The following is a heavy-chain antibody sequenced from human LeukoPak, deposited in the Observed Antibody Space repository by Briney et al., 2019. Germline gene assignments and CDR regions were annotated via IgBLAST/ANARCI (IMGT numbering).Heavy chain of an antibody. CDR3: ARVDYYDNSGSYSGGYYYYMDV. CDR1: GGSISSGAYY. J-gene: IGHJ6*03. Sequence: PSETLSLTCIVSGGSISSGAYYWAWIRQPPGKGLEWIGSIYSTGSTYKNPSLKSRVTISIDTSKNQFSLKLSSVTAADTAVYYCARVDYYDNSGSYSGGYYYYMDVWGKGTTVTVSS. V-gene: IGHV4-39*07. D-gene: IGHD3-22*01. CDR2: IYSTGST.